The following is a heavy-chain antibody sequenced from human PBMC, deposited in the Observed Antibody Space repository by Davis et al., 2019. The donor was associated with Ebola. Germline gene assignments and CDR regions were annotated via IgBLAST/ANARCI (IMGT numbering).Heavy chain of an antibody. V-gene: IGHV3-23*01. J-gene: IGHJ6*02. Sequence: GESLKISCAASEFTFSSYYMSWVXXXPXXGLEWVSIISGSAGSTYYADSVKGRFTISRDNSKNTLYLQMNSLRAEDTAVYYCAKHRGDNYYYYSMDVWGQGTTVTVSS. CDR3: AKHRGDNYYYYSMDV. CDR1: EFTFSSYY. D-gene: IGHD2-21*01. CDR2: ISGSAGST.